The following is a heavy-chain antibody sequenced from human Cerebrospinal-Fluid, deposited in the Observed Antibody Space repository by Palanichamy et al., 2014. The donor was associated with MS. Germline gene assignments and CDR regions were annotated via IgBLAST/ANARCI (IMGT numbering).Heavy chain of an antibody. J-gene: IGHJ4*02. D-gene: IGHD6-19*01. Sequence: EVQLVQSGAEVKKPGESLKISCKGSGYSFTDYWIGWVRQMPGKGLEWMGIIYPGDSYTKYSPSFQGQVTISVDKSISTAYLQWSSLKASDTAMYYCARPEQGSGWEYHFDYWGQGTLVTVSS. CDR1: GYSFTDYW. CDR3: ARPEQGSGWEYHFDY. CDR2: IYPGDSYT. V-gene: IGHV5-51*01.